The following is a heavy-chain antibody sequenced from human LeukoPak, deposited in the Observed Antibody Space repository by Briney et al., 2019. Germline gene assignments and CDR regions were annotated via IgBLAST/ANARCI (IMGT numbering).Heavy chain of an antibody. Sequence: GESLKISCKASGYNFTSYWIAWVRQIPGKGLECQGIFYPDDSETRYSPSFQGQVTSSADKTTSAAYLQWTSLKASDTAMYYCANSVAVAGTALDYWGQGTLVTVSS. CDR2: FYPDDSET. J-gene: IGHJ4*01. V-gene: IGHV5-51*01. D-gene: IGHD6-19*01. CDR3: ANSVAVAGTALDY. CDR1: GYNFTSYW.